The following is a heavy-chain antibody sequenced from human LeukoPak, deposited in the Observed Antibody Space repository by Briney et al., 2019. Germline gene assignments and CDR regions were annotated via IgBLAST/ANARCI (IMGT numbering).Heavy chain of an antibody. V-gene: IGHV3-74*01. D-gene: IGHD3-3*01. Sequence: GGSLRLSCAASGFTFSSHWMHWVRQAPGKGPVWVSRINSDGSSTSYADSVKGRFTFSRDNAKNTLYLQINSLRAEDTAVYYCARDDRSGYFDYWGQGALVTVSS. CDR2: INSDGSST. CDR3: ARDDRSGYFDY. J-gene: IGHJ4*02. CDR1: GFTFSSHW.